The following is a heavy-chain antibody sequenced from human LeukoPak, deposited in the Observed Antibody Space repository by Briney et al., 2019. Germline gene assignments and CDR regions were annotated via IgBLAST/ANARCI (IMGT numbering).Heavy chain of an antibody. CDR3: AKDRGGAYDSSGYHEFDY. V-gene: IGHV3-21*04. CDR2: ISSSSSYT. D-gene: IGHD3-22*01. CDR1: GFTFSSYS. Sequence: GGSLRLSCAASGFTFSSYSMKWVRQAPGKGLECVSSISSSSSYTYYADSVKGRFTISRDNSKNTLYLQMNSLRAEDTAVYYCAKDRGGAYDSSGYHEFDYWGQGTLVTVSS. J-gene: IGHJ4*02.